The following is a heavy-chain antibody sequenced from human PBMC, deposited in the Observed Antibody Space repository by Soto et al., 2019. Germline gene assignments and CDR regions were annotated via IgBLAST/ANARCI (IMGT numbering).Heavy chain of an antibody. D-gene: IGHD3-10*01. CDR3: ARDDYYGSGTFYYGMDV. Sequence: QVQLVQSGAEVKKPGASVKVSCKASGYTFTSYDINWVRQATGQGLEWMGWMNPNSGNTGYAQKFQGRVTMTRNTSISTAYRELSSLRSEDTAVYYCARDDYYGSGTFYYGMDVWGQGTTVTVSS. CDR2: MNPNSGNT. V-gene: IGHV1-8*01. CDR1: GYTFTSYD. J-gene: IGHJ6*02.